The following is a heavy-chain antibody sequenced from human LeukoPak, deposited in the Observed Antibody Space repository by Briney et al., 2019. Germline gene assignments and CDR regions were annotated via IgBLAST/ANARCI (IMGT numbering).Heavy chain of an antibody. D-gene: IGHD2-2*02. Sequence: AETLSLTCTVSGVSISRYYWSGLRQPPGKGLEWVGYIYYSSSTNYTPSLKSQVTISVDPSTDQFSLKLSSVTAADTAVYYCARHLYLHYYYGMDVWGQGTTVTVSS. V-gene: IGHV4-59*08. CDR3: ARHLYLHYYYGMDV. CDR1: GVSISRYY. J-gene: IGHJ6*02. CDR2: IYYSSST.